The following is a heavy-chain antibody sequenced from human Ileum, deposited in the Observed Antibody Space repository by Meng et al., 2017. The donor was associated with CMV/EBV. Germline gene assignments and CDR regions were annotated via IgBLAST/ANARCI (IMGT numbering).Heavy chain of an antibody. CDR2: IDTNTGNP. CDR1: GYTFTSNN. V-gene: IGHV7-4-1*02. D-gene: IGHD1-26*01. J-gene: IGHJ4*02. Sequence: KTAGYTFTSNNIIWVRQAPGQGPEWMGWIDTNTGNPTYAQGFTGRFVFSLDTSVKTAYLQISSLKAEDTAVYYCARDGLSGRYFDYWGQGTLVTVSS. CDR3: ARDGLSGRYFDY.